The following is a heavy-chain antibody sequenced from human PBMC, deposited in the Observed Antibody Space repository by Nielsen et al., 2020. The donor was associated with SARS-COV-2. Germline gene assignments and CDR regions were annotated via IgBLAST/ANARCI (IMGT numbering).Heavy chain of an antibody. Sequence: GESLKISCAASGFTFSSYAMSWVRQAPGKGLEWVSAISGSGGSTYYADSVKGRFTISRDNSKNTLYLQMNSLRAEDTAVYYCAKGSRSIVGATTGFDYWGQGTLVTVSS. CDR3: AKGSRSIVGATTGFDY. D-gene: IGHD1-26*01. J-gene: IGHJ4*02. CDR1: GFTFSSYA. CDR2: ISGSGGST. V-gene: IGHV3-23*01.